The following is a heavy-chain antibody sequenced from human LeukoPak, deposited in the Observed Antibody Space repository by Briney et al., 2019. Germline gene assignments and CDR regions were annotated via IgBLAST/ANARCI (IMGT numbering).Heavy chain of an antibody. CDR2: IIPILGIA. J-gene: IGHJ3*02. Sequence: EASVKVSCKASGGTFSSYTISWVRQAPGHGLEWMGRIIPILGIANYAQKFQGRVTITADKSTSTAYMELSSLRSEDTAVYYCARFRDFWSGSKDAFDIWGQGTMVTVSS. V-gene: IGHV1-69*02. CDR3: ARFRDFWSGSKDAFDI. CDR1: GGTFSSYT. D-gene: IGHD3-3*01.